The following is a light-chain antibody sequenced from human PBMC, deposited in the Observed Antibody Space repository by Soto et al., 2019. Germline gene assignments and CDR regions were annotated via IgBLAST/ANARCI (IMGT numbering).Light chain of an antibody. CDR1: SGSIASNY. V-gene: IGLV6-57*01. Sequence: NFMLTQPHSVSESPGKTVIISGTRSSGSIASNYVQWYQQRPGSSPTTVIYEDNQRPSGVPDRFSGSIDSSSNSASLTISGLETEDEADYYCQSYDAPNPVFGGGNKLTVL. CDR2: EDN. J-gene: IGLJ3*02. CDR3: QSYDAPNPV.